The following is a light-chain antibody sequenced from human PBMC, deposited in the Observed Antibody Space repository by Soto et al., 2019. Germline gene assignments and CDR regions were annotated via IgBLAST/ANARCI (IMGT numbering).Light chain of an antibody. CDR2: GNR. CDR1: SSNIGAAYY. V-gene: IGLV1-40*01. J-gene: IGLJ3*02. CDR3: QSYDSSLSGWV. Sequence: QSVLTQPPSVSGAPGQRVTISCTGSSSNIGAAYYVHWYQQLPGTAPKLVIYGNRTRPSGVPDRFSGSKSGTSASLAITGLQAEDEADYYCQSYDSSLSGWVFGGGTKLTVL.